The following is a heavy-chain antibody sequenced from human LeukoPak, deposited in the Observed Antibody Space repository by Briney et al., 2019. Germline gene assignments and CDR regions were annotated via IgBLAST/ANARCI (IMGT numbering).Heavy chain of an antibody. CDR3: VKDGSGSYYTYYFDY. J-gene: IGHJ4*02. CDR1: GFTFSNYN. V-gene: IGHV3-21*01. Sequence: GGSLRLSCAASGFTFSNYNMNWVRQAPGKGLEWVSSISSSNNYIYYADSVKGRFTISRDNAKNSLYLQMNSLRAEDTAVYYCVKDGSGSYYTYYFDYWGQGTLVTVSS. D-gene: IGHD3-10*01. CDR2: ISSSNNYI.